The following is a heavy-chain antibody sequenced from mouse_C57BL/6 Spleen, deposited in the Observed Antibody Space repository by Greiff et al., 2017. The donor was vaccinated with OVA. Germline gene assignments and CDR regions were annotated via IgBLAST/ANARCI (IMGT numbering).Heavy chain of an antibody. D-gene: IGHD2-4*01. V-gene: IGHV5-17*01. CDR2: ISSGSSTI. Sequence: EVQLVESGGGLVKPGGSLKLSCAASGFTFSDYGMHWVRQAPEKGLAWVAYISSGSSTIYYADTVKGRFTISRDNAKNTLFLQMTSLRSEDTAMYYCARSYYDYDWYFDVWGTGTTVTVSS. CDR3: ARSYYDYDWYFDV. CDR1: GFTFSDYG. J-gene: IGHJ1*03.